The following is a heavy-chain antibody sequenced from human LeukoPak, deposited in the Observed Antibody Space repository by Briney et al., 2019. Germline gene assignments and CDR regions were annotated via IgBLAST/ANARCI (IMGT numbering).Heavy chain of an antibody. CDR3: ASSIAAAGMTLDFDY. V-gene: IGHV4-59*01. CDR2: IYYSGST. CDR1: GGSISSYY. Sequence: SETLSLTCTVSGGSISSYYWSWIRQPPGKGLEWIGYIYYSGSTNYDPSLKSRVTISVDTSKNQFSLKLSSVTAADTAVYYCASSIAAAGMTLDFDYRGQGTLVTVSS. J-gene: IGHJ4*02. D-gene: IGHD6-13*01.